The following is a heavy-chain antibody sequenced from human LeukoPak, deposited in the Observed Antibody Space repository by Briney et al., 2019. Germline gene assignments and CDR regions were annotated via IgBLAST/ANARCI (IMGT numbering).Heavy chain of an antibody. J-gene: IGHJ3*02. CDR1: GFTFSSYS. Sequence: PGGSLRLSCAASGFTFSSYSMNWVRQAPGKGLEWVSYIISSSSYIYYADSVKGRFTISRDNAKNSLYLQMNSLRAEDTAVYYCARDIVVVPAATYDNAFDIWGQGTMVTVSS. V-gene: IGHV3-21*05. D-gene: IGHD2-2*01. CDR2: IISSSSYI. CDR3: ARDIVVVPAATYDNAFDI.